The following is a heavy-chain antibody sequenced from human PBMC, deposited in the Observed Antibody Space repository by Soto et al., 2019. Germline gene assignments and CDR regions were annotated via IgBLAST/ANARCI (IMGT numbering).Heavy chain of an antibody. CDR3: ARDLIDSSGWHDAFDI. J-gene: IGHJ3*02. Sequence: ASVKVSCKASCYPLTSYGISWVRQAPGQGLEWMGWISAYNGNTNYAQKLQGRVTMTTDTSTSTAYMELRSLRSDDTAVYYCARDLIDSSGWHDAFDIWGQGTMVTVSS. CDR2: ISAYNGNT. D-gene: IGHD6-19*01. CDR1: CYPLTSYG. V-gene: IGHV1-18*01.